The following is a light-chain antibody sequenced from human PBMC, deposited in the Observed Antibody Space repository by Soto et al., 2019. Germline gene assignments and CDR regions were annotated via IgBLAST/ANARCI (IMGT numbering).Light chain of an antibody. V-gene: IGLV2-23*01. Sequence: QSALTQPASVSGSPGQSITISCTGTSSDIGGYILVSWYQQEPGKAPKLMIYEGSKRPSGVPDRFSGSKSGNSAFLTISGLQAEDEADYYCCSYAGSYNLGVFGGGTKVTVL. CDR3: CSYAGSYNLGV. CDR1: SSDIGGYIL. CDR2: EGS. J-gene: IGLJ3*02.